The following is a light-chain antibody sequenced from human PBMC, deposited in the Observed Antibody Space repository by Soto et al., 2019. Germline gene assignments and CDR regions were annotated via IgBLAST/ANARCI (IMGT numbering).Light chain of an antibody. Sequence: DIQMTQSPSSVSASVGDRVTITCRASQGISSWLAWYQQKPGTAPKLLIYAASSLQSGVPSRFSGSGSGTAFSLTINSPQPEDFATYYCQQGNGFPPTFGGGTKVEIK. CDR2: AAS. V-gene: IGKV1-12*01. CDR1: QGISSW. J-gene: IGKJ4*01. CDR3: QQGNGFPPT.